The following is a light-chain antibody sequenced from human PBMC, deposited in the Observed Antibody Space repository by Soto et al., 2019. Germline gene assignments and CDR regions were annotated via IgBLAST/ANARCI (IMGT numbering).Light chain of an antibody. CDR3: QKYGSSLWT. CDR2: GAS. Sequence: EIVLTQSPGTLCLSPGERATLSCRASQSVSSSYLAWYQQKPGQAPRLLIYGASSRATGIPDRFSGSGSGTDFTLTISRLEPEDFAVYYCQKYGSSLWTCGQGNKGDIK. CDR1: QSVSSSY. V-gene: IGKV3-20*01. J-gene: IGKJ1*01.